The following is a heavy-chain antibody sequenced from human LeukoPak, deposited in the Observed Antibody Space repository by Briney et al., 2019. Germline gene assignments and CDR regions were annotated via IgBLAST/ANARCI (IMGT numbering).Heavy chain of an antibody. CDR3: ARMMLGTDYDFWSGYYPNNYYYYGMDV. V-gene: IGHV3-48*02. D-gene: IGHD3-3*01. CDR1: GFTFSSYG. J-gene: IGHJ6*02. CDR2: ISSSSSTI. Sequence: GGSLRLSCAASGFTFSSYGMNWVRQAPGKGLEWVSYISSSSSTIYYADSVKGRFTISRDNAKNSLYLQMNSLRDEDTAVYYCARMMLGTDYDFWSGYYPNNYYYYGMDVWGQGTTVTVSS.